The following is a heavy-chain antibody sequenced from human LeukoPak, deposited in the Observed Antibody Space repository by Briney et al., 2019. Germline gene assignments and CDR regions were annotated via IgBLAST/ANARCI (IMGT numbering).Heavy chain of an antibody. D-gene: IGHD3-22*01. CDR3: ARVTGYMIEDYFDY. Sequence: PSETLSLTCTVSGGSISSYYWSWIRQPPGKGLECIGYIYYSGSTDYNPSLKSRVTISVETSKNQFSLKLSSVTAADTAVYYCARVTGYMIEDYFDYWGQGTLVTVSS. V-gene: IGHV4-59*01. CDR1: GGSISSYY. CDR2: IYYSGST. J-gene: IGHJ4*02.